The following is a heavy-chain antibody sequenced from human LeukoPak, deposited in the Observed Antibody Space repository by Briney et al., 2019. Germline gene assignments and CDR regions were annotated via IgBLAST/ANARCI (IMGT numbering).Heavy chain of an antibody. D-gene: IGHD3-3*01. V-gene: IGHV1-8*03. CDR3: ARTRQYDFWSGSPYYMDV. CDR1: GYTFTNYD. Sequence: ASVKVSCKASGYTFTNYDINWVRQATGQGLEWMGWMNPNSGNTGYAQKFQGRVSLTRNTSTSTAYMELSSLRSEDTAVYYCARTRQYDFWSGSPYYMDVWGKGTTVTVSS. CDR2: MNPNSGNT. J-gene: IGHJ6*03.